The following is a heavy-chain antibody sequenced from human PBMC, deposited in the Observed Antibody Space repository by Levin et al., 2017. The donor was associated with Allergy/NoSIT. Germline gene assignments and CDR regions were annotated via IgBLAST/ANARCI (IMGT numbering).Heavy chain of an antibody. D-gene: IGHD4/OR15-4a*01. CDR2: IKNRFDGGTT. Sequence: GGSLRLSCAASGVTFSHAWMTWVRQAPGKGLEWVGLIKNRFDGGTTDYAALVKGRFTISRDDSKNMLYLQMTSLQTEDTGIYYCTTDVPYTYGAIDAWGQGTLVTVSS. V-gene: IGHV3-15*01. J-gene: IGHJ5*02. CDR1: GVTFSHAW. CDR3: TTDVPYTYGAIDA.